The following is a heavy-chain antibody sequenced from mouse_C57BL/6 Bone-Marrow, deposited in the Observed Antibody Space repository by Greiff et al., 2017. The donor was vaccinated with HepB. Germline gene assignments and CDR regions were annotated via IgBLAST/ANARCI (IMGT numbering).Heavy chain of an antibody. CDR2: ISYDGSN. D-gene: IGHD2-3*01. Sequence: EVHLVESGPGLVKPSQSLSLTCSVTGYSITSGYYWNWIRQFPGNKLEWMGYISYDGSNNYNPSLKNRISITRDTSKNQFFLKLNSVTTEDTATYYCARGRWLGFAYWGQGTLVTVSA. CDR3: ARGRWLGFAY. J-gene: IGHJ3*01. V-gene: IGHV3-6*01. CDR1: GYSITSGYY.